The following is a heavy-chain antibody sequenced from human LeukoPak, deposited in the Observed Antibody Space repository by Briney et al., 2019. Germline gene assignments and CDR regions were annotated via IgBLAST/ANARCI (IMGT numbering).Heavy chain of an antibody. Sequence: GGSLRLSCAASGFTFSSYAMSWVRQAPGKGLEWVSAISGSGGSTYYADSVKGRFAISRDNSKSTLYLQMNSLRAEDTAVYYCAKDFGRNPGGPGYWGRGTRVTVSS. CDR2: ISGSGGST. D-gene: IGHD3-10*01. J-gene: IGHJ4*02. CDR1: GFTFSSYA. V-gene: IGHV3-23*01. CDR3: AKDFGRNPGGPGY.